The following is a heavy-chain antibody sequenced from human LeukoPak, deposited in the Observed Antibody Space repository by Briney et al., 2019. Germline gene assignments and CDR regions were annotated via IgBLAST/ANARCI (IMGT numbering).Heavy chain of an antibody. J-gene: IGHJ4*02. Sequence: PSETLSLTCSVCGGSISSGSDYWGWIRPPPGKGLEWIGNIYYSGSTYYNPSLKSRVSISVDTSKNQFSLKLSSMTAADTAVYYCARHAVSGSHVGVVYWGQGTLVTVSS. CDR3: ARHAVSGSHVGVVY. V-gene: IGHV4-39*01. CDR1: GGSISSGSDY. D-gene: IGHD1-26*01. CDR2: IYYSGST.